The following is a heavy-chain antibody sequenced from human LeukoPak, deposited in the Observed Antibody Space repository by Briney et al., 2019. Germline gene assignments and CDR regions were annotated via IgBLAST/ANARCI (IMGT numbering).Heavy chain of an antibody. Sequence: SGTLSLTCAVSGGSISSSNWWSWVRQPPGKGLEWIGEIYHSGSTNYNPSLKSRVTISVDKSKNQFSLKLSSVTAADTAVYYCARVRQSSSTPYYYYYMDVSGNGTTVTVS. D-gene: IGHD6-6*01. J-gene: IGHJ6*03. CDR2: IYHSGST. CDR3: ARVRQSSSTPYYYYYMDV. CDR1: GGSISSSNW. V-gene: IGHV4-4*02.